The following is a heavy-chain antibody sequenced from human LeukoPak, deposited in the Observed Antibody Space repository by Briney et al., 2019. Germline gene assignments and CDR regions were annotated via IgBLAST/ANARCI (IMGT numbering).Heavy chain of an antibody. J-gene: IGHJ4*02. D-gene: IGHD4-17*01. Sequence: SETLSLTCTVSGGSISSYYWSWIWQPPGKGLEWIGYIYYSGSTNYNPSLKSRVTISVDTSKNQFSLKLSSVTAADTAVYYCATLDYGDYVLDYWGQGTLVTVSS. CDR2: IYYSGST. CDR3: ATLDYGDYVLDY. CDR1: GGSISSYY. V-gene: IGHV4-59*01.